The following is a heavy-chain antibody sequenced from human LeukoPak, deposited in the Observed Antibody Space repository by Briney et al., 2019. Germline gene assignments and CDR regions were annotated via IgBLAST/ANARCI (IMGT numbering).Heavy chain of an antibody. D-gene: IGHD6-13*01. V-gene: IGHV1-2*06. CDR2: INPNSGDT. Sequence: ASVKVSCKASGYTFTGYYMNWVRRAPGQGLEWMGRINPNSGDTDYAQKFQGRVTLTRDRYIKTVYLELRRLTSDDTAVYFCARDRIAAASGWFGPWGQGTLVTVSS. CDR1: GYTFTGYY. J-gene: IGHJ5*02. CDR3: ARDRIAAASGWFGP.